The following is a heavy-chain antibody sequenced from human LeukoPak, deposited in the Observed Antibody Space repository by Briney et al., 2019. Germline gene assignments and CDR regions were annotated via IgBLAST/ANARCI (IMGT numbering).Heavy chain of an antibody. V-gene: IGHV3-33*08. CDR2: IWFDGSHQ. CDR3: AREKFDSGSHTTPDY. J-gene: IGHJ4*02. Sequence: GGSLRLSCAASGFSVSSNYMSWVRQAPGKGLEWVTVIWFDGSHQHYADSVRGRFTVSRDNSRNTLYLQMNSLRAEDTAVYYCAREKFDSGSHTTPDYWGQGTLVTVSS. D-gene: IGHD1-26*01. CDR1: GFSVSSNY.